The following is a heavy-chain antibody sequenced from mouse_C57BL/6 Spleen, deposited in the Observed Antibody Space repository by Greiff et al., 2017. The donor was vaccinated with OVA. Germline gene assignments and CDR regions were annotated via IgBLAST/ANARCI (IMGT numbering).Heavy chain of an antibody. D-gene: IGHD1-1*01. J-gene: IGHJ3*01. V-gene: IGHV5-9-1*02. Sequence: EVKLVESGEGLVKPGGSLKLSCAASGFTFSSYAMSWVRQTPEKRLEWVAYISSGGDYIYYADTVKGRFTISRDNARNTLYLQMSSLKSEDTAMYYCTRDGYYGSFAYWGQGTLVTVSA. CDR1: GFTFSSYA. CDR3: TRDGYYGSFAY. CDR2: ISSGGDYI.